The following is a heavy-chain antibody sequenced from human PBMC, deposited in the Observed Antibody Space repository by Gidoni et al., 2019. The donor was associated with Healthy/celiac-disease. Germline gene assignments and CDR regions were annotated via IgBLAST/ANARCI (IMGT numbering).Heavy chain of an antibody. CDR2: INPSGGST. CDR3: ARVTDIVVVPAAIRYWGWFDP. J-gene: IGHJ5*02. V-gene: IGHV1-46*01. CDR1: GYTFTRYY. D-gene: IGHD2-2*02. Sequence: QVQLVQSGAEVKKPGASVKVSCKASGYTFTRYYMHWVRQAPGQGLEWMGIINPSGGSTSYAQKFQGRVTMTRDTSTSTVYMELSSLRSEDTAVYYCARVTDIVVVPAAIRYWGWFDPWGQGTLVTVSS.